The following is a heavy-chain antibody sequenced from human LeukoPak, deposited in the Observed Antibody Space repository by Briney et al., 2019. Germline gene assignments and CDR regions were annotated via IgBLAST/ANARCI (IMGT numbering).Heavy chain of an antibody. Sequence: GGSLRLSCAASGFTFSSYAMNWVRQTPGKGLEWVANIKQDGNEKYYVDSVKGRYTISRDNAKNSLHLQMNSLRDEDTAVYYCAREGTTVTTKTLHWYFDLWGRGTLVTVSS. CDR1: GFTFSSYA. V-gene: IGHV3-7*01. CDR3: AREGTTVTTKTLHWYFDL. CDR2: IKQDGNEK. J-gene: IGHJ2*01. D-gene: IGHD4-17*01.